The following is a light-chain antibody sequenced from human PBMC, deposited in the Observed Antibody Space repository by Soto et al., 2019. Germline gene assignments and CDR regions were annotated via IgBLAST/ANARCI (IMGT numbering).Light chain of an antibody. CDR3: QSADSSGTYVV. Sequence: SYELTQPPSVSVSPGQTARITCSGDALPKQYAYWYQQKPGQAPVLVIYKDSERPSGIPERFSGSSSGTTVTLTISGVQAEDDAAYYCQSADSSGTYVVFGGGTKLTVL. J-gene: IGLJ2*01. CDR2: KDS. V-gene: IGLV3-25*03. CDR1: ALPKQY.